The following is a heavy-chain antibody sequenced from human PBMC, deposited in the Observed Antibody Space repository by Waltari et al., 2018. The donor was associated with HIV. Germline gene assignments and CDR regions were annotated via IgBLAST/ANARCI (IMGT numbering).Heavy chain of an antibody. CDR1: TFILSDYA. CDR2: ISWNSDRR. Sequence: EVRLVQSGGGLVQPGRSLRLSCAASTFILSDYAMHWVRQTPGKGLGWVSGISWNSDRRDYADSGNDRFIISRDNARNSLYLQMNSLRAEDTAFYYCTNTDGYYGGGGGPFAIWGQGTMVTVSS. D-gene: IGHD3-16*01. V-gene: IGHV3-9*01. J-gene: IGHJ3*02. CDR3: TNTDGYYGGGGGPFAI.